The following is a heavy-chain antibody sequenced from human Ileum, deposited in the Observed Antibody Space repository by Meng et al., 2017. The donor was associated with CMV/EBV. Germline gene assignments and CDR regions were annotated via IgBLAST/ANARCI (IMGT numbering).Heavy chain of an antibody. D-gene: IGHD1-1*01. CDR1: AYTFASSY. V-gene: IGHV1-2*06. CDR3: VRGGCEITGCPAVWVS. Sequence: SAYTFASSYMHWRRPAPGQGLEWLERIPPKRGETNSAQRLQGRITATRDTSINTLSMKLNSLSSDDTAVYYCVRGGCEITGCPAVWVSWGPCTLVTVSS. CDR2: IPPKRGET. J-gene: IGHJ1*01.